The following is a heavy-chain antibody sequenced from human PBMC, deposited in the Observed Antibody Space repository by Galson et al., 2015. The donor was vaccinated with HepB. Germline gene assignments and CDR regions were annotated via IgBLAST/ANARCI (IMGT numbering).Heavy chain of an antibody. CDR2: FEPEDGEK. D-gene: IGHD3-16*01. J-gene: IGHJ5*02. CDR3: ATEPTVMWAFDH. CDR1: GYTLTELS. Sequence: SVKVSCTVSGYTLTELSMSWVRQAPGKGLEWMGDFEPEDGEKNYAETVKGRFTMTRDTSTDTPYMEMSSLRSEDTAVYYCATEPTVMWAFDHWGQGTLVTVSS. V-gene: IGHV1-24*01.